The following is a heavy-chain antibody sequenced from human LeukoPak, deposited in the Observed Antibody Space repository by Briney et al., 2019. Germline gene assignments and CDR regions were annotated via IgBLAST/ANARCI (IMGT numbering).Heavy chain of an antibody. CDR2: INSDGSST. V-gene: IGHV3-74*01. J-gene: IGHJ5*02. Sequence: GGSLRLSCAASGFTFSSYWMHWVRQAPGKGLVWASRINSDGSSTSYADSVKGRFTISRDNAKNTLYLQMNSLRAEDTAVYYCARDVSRGWLDPWGQGTLVTVSS. CDR3: ARDVSRGWLDP. D-gene: IGHD3-10*01. CDR1: GFTFSSYW.